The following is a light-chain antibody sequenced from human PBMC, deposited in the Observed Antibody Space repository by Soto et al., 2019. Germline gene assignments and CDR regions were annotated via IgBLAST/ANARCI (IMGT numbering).Light chain of an antibody. J-gene: IGKJ1*01. CDR1: QGIRDY. Sequence: DIQMTQSPSSLSASAGDRVTITCRASQGIRDYLAWYQQKPGKTPNLLIYAASTLQSGVSSRFSGSGSGTDFTLTISSLQPEDVGTYYCQKYYTAPWTFGQGTKVEI. V-gene: IGKV1-27*01. CDR2: AAS. CDR3: QKYYTAPWT.